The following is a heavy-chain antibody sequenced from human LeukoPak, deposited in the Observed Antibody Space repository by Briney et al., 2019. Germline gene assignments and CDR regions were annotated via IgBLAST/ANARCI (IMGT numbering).Heavy chain of an antibody. D-gene: IGHD6-6*01. Sequence: PSETLSLTCAVSGGSISSSHWWSWVRQPQGKGLEWIGEIYHSGSTNYNPSLKSRVTISVDKSKNRFSLKLSSVTAADTAVYYCAKARFFVPDAFDIWGQGTMVTVSS. CDR2: IYHSGST. CDR1: GGSISSSHW. V-gene: IGHV4-4*02. J-gene: IGHJ3*02. CDR3: AKARFFVPDAFDI.